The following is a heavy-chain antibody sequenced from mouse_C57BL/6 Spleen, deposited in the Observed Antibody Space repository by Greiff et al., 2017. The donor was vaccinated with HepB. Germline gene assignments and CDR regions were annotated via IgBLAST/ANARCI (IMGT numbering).Heavy chain of an antibody. Sequence: SGPELVKPGASVKIPCKASGYTFTDYNMDWVKQSHGKSLEWIGDINPNNGGTIYNQKFKGKATLTVDKSSSTAYMELRSLTSEDTAVYYCAGHDSAWFAYWGQGTVVTVSA. CDR3: AGHDSAWFAY. V-gene: IGHV1-18*01. CDR1: GYTFTDYN. D-gene: IGHD2-4*01. J-gene: IGHJ3*01. CDR2: INPNNGGT.